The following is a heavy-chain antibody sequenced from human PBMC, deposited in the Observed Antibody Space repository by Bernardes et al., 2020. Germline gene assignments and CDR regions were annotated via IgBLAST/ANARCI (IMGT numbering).Heavy chain of an antibody. CDR3: ARADFGEFLYQRAFDI. V-gene: IGHV3-21*01. CDR1: GFTFRSYD. J-gene: IGHJ3*02. Sequence: GGSLRLSCVVSGFTFRSYDMHWVRQAPGKGLEWVSSISSSSSYIYYTDSVKGRFTISRDNAKSSLYLQMNSLRADDTAVYYCARADFGEFLYQRAFDIWGQGTMVTVSS. CDR2: ISSSSSYI. D-gene: IGHD3-10*01.